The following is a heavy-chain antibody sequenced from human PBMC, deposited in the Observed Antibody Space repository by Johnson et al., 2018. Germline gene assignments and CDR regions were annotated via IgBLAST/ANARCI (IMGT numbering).Heavy chain of an antibody. CDR1: GFTFDDYA. CDR2: IRWNSGSI. J-gene: IGHJ3*02. V-gene: IGHV3-9*01. D-gene: IGHD3-22*01. Sequence: VQLVESGGGLVQXGGSLRLSCAASGFTFDDYAMHWVRQAPGKGLEWVSGIRWNSGSIGYADSVKGRFTISRDNAKNSLYLQMNSLRAEDTALYYCAYGDSSGYYYGAFDIWGQGTMVTVSS. CDR3: AYGDSSGYYYGAFDI.